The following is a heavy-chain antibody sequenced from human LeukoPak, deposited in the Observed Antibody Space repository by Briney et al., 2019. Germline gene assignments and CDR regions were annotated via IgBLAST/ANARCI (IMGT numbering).Heavy chain of an antibody. J-gene: IGHJ4*02. CDR1: GFTFSDYY. Sequence: GGSLRLSCAASGFTFSDYYMSWIRQAPGKGLEWVSVIYSGGSTYYADSVKGRFTISRDNSKNTLYLQMNSLRAEDTAVYYCAREAYYYDSSAYYYGFDYWGQGTLVTVSS. V-gene: IGHV3-66*01. CDR3: AREAYYYDSSAYYYGFDY. D-gene: IGHD3-22*01. CDR2: IYSGGST.